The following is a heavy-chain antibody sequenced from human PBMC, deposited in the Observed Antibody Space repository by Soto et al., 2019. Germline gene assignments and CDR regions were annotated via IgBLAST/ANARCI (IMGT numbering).Heavy chain of an antibody. CDR3: ARRSSATSYFWLDP. J-gene: IGHJ5*02. D-gene: IGHD6-19*01. Sequence: HLQLQESGPGLVKPSETLSLICAVSGASISSSGYHWDWVRQPPGKGLEWIGTISYTGNTHSNPSLESRLTISPDTAKNQLSLRLTSVTAADTAVYYCARRSSATSYFWLDPWGQGTLVTVSS. CDR1: GASISSSGYH. CDR2: ISYTGNT. V-gene: IGHV4-39*01.